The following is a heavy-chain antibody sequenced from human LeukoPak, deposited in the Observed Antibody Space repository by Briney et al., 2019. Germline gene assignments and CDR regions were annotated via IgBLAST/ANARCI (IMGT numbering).Heavy chain of an antibody. J-gene: IGHJ4*02. V-gene: IGHV3-30*19. CDR3: AAVLRFLEWSLDY. CDR1: GFTFSSYG. Sequence: GGSLRLSCAASGFTFSSYGMHWVRQAPGKGLEWVAVISYDGSNKYYADSVKGRFTISRDNSKNTLYLQMNSLRAEDTAVYYCAAVLRFLEWSLDYWGQGTLVTVSS. D-gene: IGHD3-3*01. CDR2: ISYDGSNK.